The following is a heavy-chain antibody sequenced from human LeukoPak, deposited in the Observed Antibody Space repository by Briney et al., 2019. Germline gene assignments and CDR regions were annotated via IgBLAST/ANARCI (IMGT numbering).Heavy chain of an antibody. CDR1: GFTFSSYG. D-gene: IGHD1-26*01. J-gene: IGHJ4*02. Sequence: GGSLRFSCAASGFTFSSYGMHWVRQAPGKGLEWVAVISYDGSNKYYADSVKGRFTISRDNSQNTLYLQMNSLSAEDTAVYYCAKVEIVGATTDYFDYWGQGTLVTVSS. CDR3: AKVEIVGATTDYFDY. V-gene: IGHV3-30*18. CDR2: ISYDGSNK.